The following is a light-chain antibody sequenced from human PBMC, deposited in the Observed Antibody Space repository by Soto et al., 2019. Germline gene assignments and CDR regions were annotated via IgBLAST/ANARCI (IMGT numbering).Light chain of an antibody. V-gene: IGLV2-8*01. CDR1: SSDVGGYNY. J-gene: IGLJ1*01. Sequence: QSALTQPPSASGSPGQSVTISCTGTSSDVGGYNYVSWYQQHPGKAPKLMIYEVSKRPSGVPDRFSGSKSGNKASLTVSGLQAEDEDDYYCSSYEGGSNCVFGTGTKLTVL. CDR2: EVS. CDR3: SSYEGGSNCV.